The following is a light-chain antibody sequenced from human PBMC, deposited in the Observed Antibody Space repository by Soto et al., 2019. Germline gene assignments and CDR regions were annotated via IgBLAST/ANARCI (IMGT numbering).Light chain of an antibody. Sequence: DIQMTQSPSSLSASVGDRVIITCQASQDISNSLSWYQHKPGKAPKLLIYDASHLEAGVPSRFSGSGSGTDFTLIISSLQAEDIASYYCQEYDDLPTFGQGTRLEIK. CDR2: DAS. CDR1: QDISNS. V-gene: IGKV1-33*01. J-gene: IGKJ5*01. CDR3: QEYDDLPT.